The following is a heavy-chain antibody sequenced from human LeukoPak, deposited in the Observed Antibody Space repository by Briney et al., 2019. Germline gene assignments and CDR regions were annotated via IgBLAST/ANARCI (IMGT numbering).Heavy chain of an antibody. J-gene: IGHJ4*02. CDR1: GGSFSGYY. V-gene: IGHV4-34*01. CDR2: IYHSGST. D-gene: IGHD5-18*01. CDR3: ASSYGYFDY. Sequence: SETLSLTCAVYGGSFSGYYWSWIRQPPGKGLEWIGEIYHSGSTNYNPSLKSRVTISVDKSKNQFSLKLSSVTAADTAVYYCASSYGYFDYWGQGTLVTVSS.